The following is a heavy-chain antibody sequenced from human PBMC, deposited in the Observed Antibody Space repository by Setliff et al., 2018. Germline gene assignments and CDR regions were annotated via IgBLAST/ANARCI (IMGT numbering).Heavy chain of an antibody. CDR1: GFSVGSTY. V-gene: IGHV3-53*04. CDR3: ARAGTVGELIAGWDS. Sequence: LRLSCAASGFSVGSTYMTWVRQAPGKGPEWVAIMYSGGLMDYADSLRGRFTISRSNSKNTIYLQINDLRLEDTAVYFCARAGTVGELIAGWDSWGQGTLVTAPQ. J-gene: IGHJ4*02. D-gene: IGHD3-16*02. CDR2: MYSGGLM.